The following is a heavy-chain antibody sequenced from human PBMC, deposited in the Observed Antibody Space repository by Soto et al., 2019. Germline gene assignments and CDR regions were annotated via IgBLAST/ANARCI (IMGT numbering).Heavy chain of an antibody. V-gene: IGHV4-39*01. CDR1: GGSISSSSYY. D-gene: IGHD6-19*01. CDR3: AKIRRIAVAGTFDY. J-gene: IGHJ4*02. CDR2: IYYSGST. Sequence: PSETLSLTYTVSGGSISSSSYYWGWIRQPPGKGLEWIGSIYYSGSTYYNPSLKSRVTISVDTSKNQFSLKLSSVTAADTAVYYCAKIRRIAVAGTFDYWGQGTLVTVSS.